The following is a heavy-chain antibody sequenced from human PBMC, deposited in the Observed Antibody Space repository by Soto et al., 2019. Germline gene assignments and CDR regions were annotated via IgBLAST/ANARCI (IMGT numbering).Heavy chain of an antibody. J-gene: IGHJ1*01. CDR3: VKDMGVAGTSWDFQH. CDR2: ISWNSGDI. D-gene: IGHD6-19*01. V-gene: IGHV3-9*01. CDR1: GFTFDDHA. Sequence: EVQLVESGGGLIQPGRSLRLSCAASGFTFDDHAMHWVRQAPGKGLEWVSGISWNSGDIGYADSVKGRFTISRDNAKNSLYLQMNSLRAEDTAVYYCVKDMGVAGTSWDFQHWGQGTLVTVSS.